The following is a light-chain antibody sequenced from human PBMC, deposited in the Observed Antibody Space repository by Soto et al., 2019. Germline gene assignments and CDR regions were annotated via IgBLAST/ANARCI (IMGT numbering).Light chain of an antibody. Sequence: DIQMTQSPSSLSASIGDRVTITCRASQGINSFLAWYQQKPGKVPKLLIYAASTLQSGVPSRFRGGGSGTDFTLTISSLQPEDAATYYCQKYNSAPRTFGQGTKEEIK. CDR1: QGINSF. V-gene: IGKV1-27*01. CDR3: QKYNSAPRT. CDR2: AAS. J-gene: IGKJ1*01.